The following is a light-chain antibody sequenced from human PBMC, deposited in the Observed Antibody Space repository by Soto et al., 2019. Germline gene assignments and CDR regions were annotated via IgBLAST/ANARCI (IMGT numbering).Light chain of an antibody. CDR1: QSVSSK. V-gene: IGKV3-15*01. Sequence: EIVMTQSPATLSVSPGEGATLSCRASQSVSSKLAWYQQKPGQAPRLLIYGASTRATGIPARFIGSGSGKVFTLIISSLQSEDSAVYYCQQYNSWLWTFGQGTKVDIK. J-gene: IGKJ1*01. CDR3: QQYNSWLWT. CDR2: GAS.